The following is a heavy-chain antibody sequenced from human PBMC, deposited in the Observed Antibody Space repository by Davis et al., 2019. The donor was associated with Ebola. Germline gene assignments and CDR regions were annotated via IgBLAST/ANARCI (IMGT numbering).Heavy chain of an antibody. D-gene: IGHD2-8*01. V-gene: IGHV3-33*01. CDR1: GFTFSHFG. CDR2: IWYDGTYQ. Sequence: GGSLRLSCVTSGFTFSHFGMHWVRQGPGKGLEWVAVIWYDGTYQYYADSVRGRFTISRDDSKDTLYLQMNNLRVEDTAVYFCARDSFTNSEYMDHWGQGALVTVSS. J-gene: IGHJ1*01. CDR3: ARDSFTNSEYMDH.